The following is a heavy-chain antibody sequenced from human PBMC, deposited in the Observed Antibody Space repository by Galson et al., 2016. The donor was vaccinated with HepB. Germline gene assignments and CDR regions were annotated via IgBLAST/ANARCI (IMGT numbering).Heavy chain of an antibody. V-gene: IGHV1-69*13. Sequence: SVKVSCKATGGTFSSYGFSWVRQAPGQGLEWMGGIIPILGTANYAQKFQGRVTITADESTRTTYKEVNSLRSEDTAVYYCARVETGTTRAYYYGMDVWGQGTTVSVSS. CDR1: GGTFSSYG. CDR3: ARVETGTTRAYYYGMDV. J-gene: IGHJ6*02. CDR2: IIPILGTA. D-gene: IGHD1-1*01.